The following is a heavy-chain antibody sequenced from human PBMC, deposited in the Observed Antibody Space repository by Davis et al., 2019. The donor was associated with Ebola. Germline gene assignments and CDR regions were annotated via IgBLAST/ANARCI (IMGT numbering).Heavy chain of an antibody. CDR3: ARQYSSSSSTDY. D-gene: IGHD6-6*01. V-gene: IGHV3-73*01. CDR1: GFTFSGSA. J-gene: IGHJ4*02. Sequence: GGSLRLSCAASGFTFSGSAMHWVRQASGKGLEWVGRIRSKANSYATAYAASVKGRFTISRDDSKNTAYLQMNSLKTEDTAVYYCARQYSSSSSTDYWGQGTLVTVSS. CDR2: IRSKANSYAT.